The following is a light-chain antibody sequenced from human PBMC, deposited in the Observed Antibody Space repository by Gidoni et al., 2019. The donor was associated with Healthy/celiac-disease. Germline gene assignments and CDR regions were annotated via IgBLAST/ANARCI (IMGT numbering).Light chain of an antibody. CDR1: QSVLYSSNNKNY. Sequence: IVMTQSPDSLAVSLGETATINCKSSQSVLYSSNNKNYLDWYQQKPGQPPKLLIYWASTRESGVPARFSGSGSGTDFTLTISSLQAEDVAVYYCQQSYSTPLTFXQXTKVEIK. V-gene: IGKV4-1*01. CDR2: WAS. CDR3: QQSYSTPLT. J-gene: IGKJ1*01.